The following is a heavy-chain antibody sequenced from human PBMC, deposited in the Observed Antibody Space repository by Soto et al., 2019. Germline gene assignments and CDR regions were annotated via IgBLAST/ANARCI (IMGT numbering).Heavy chain of an antibody. J-gene: IGHJ4*02. D-gene: IGHD6-25*01. CDR2: ISGSGGST. CDR1: GFTFSSYA. Sequence: GGSLRLSCAASGFTFSSYAMSWVRQAPGKGLEWVSAISGSGGSTYHADSVKGRFTISRDTSKNTLNLQVNSLRPDDTAVYYCAKGSAPGSPYYFDYCGRGTLVTVSS. CDR3: AKGSAPGSPYYFDY. V-gene: IGHV3-23*01.